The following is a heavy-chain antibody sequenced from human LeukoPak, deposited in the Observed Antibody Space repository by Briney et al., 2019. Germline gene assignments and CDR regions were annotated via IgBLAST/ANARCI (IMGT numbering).Heavy chain of an antibody. CDR2: INHSEST. Sequence: SETLSLTCAVYGGSFSGYYWSWIRQPPGKGLEWIGEINHSESTNYNPSLKSRVTISVDTSKNHFSLKLTSVTAADAVVYYCARESYGDDYFDYWGQGTLVTVSS. D-gene: IGHD4-17*01. CDR1: GGSFSGYY. V-gene: IGHV4-34*01. J-gene: IGHJ4*02. CDR3: ARESYGDDYFDY.